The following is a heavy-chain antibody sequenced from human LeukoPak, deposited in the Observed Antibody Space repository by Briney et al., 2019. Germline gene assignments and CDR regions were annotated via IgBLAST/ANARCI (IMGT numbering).Heavy chain of an antibody. D-gene: IGHD4/OR15-4a*01. CDR3: ARRAGAYSHPYDY. CDR2: IYSDNT. CDR1: GFTVSSNS. Sequence: GGSLRLSCTVSGFTVSSNSMSWVRQAPGKGLEWVSFIYSDNTHYSDSVKGRFTISRDNSRHTLYLQMNSLRAEDTAVYYYARRAGAYSHPYDYWGQGTLVTVSS. V-gene: IGHV3-53*01. J-gene: IGHJ4*02.